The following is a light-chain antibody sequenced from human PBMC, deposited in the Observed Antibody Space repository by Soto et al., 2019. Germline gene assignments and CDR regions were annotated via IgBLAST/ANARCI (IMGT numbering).Light chain of an antibody. Sequence: EIVLTQSPGTLSLSPGERATLSCRASQSVSSGYLAWYQQKPGQAPRLLIYAASSRATGIPDRFSGSGSGTDFTLTISRLEPEDFAGYYCQQYGSSPPYTFGQGTKLEIK. J-gene: IGKJ2*01. CDR1: QSVSSGY. CDR2: AAS. V-gene: IGKV3-20*01. CDR3: QQYGSSPPYT.